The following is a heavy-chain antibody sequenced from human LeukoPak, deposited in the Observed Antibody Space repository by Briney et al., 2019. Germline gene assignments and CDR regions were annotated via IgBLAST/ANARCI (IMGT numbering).Heavy chain of an antibody. CDR3: ASSGARYYDFWSGPYYYYYYMDV. Sequence: ASVKVSCKASGGTFSSYASSWVRQAPGQGLEWMGGIIPIFGTANYAQKFQGRVTITTDESTSTAYMELSSLRSEDTAVYYCASSGARYYDFWSGPYYYYYYMDVWGKGTTVTVSS. V-gene: IGHV1-69*05. CDR2: IIPIFGTA. CDR1: GGTFSSYA. D-gene: IGHD3-3*01. J-gene: IGHJ6*03.